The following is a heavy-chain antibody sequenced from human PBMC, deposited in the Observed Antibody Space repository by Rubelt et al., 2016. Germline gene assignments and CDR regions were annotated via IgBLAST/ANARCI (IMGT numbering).Heavy chain of an antibody. CDR1: GVSISSSSYY. Sequence: QLQLQESGPGVVKPSETLSLTCTVSGVSISSSSYYWGWIRQPPGKGLEWIGSIYYSGSTYYNPSLKSRVTISVDTSRNQFSQKLSSVTAADTAVYYCARRRLVGSIWTDYYFDYWGQGTLVTVSS. CDR3: ARRRLVGSIWTDYYFDY. CDR2: IYYSGST. V-gene: IGHV4-39*01. D-gene: IGHD1-26*01. J-gene: IGHJ4*02.